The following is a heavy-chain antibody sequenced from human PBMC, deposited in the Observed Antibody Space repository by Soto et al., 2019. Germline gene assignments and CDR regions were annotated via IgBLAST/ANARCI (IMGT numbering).Heavy chain of an antibody. Sequence: QVQLQQWGAGLLKPSETLSLTCAVYGGSFSGYYWSWIRQPPGKGLEWIGEINHSGSTNYNPSLKSRVTISVDTSKNQFSLKLSSVTAADTAVYYCAREDYYYYYMDVWGKGTTVTVSS. CDR2: INHSGST. V-gene: IGHV4-34*01. CDR3: AREDYYYYYMDV. CDR1: GGSFSGYY. J-gene: IGHJ6*03.